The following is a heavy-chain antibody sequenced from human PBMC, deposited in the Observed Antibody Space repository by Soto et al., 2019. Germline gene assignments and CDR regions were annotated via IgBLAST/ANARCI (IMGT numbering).Heavy chain of an antibody. CDR2: ISYDGNNK. V-gene: IGHV3-30-3*01. D-gene: IGHD3-10*01. CDR1: GFTYSTYT. CDR3: GNTNYNPSLKSRVTISVDTSKNQFSLKLSSVTAADTAVYYCARHLFWVSEDYDCSCYYYVSAFAI. Sequence: PGGSLRLSCAASGFTYSTYTMHWVRQAPGKGLEWVAVISYDGNNKFYADSVKGRFTISRDSTKQTLYLQMNSLRPDDTAMYYWGNTNYNPSLKSRVTISVDTSKNQFSLKLSSVTAADTAVYYCARHLFWVSEDYDCSCYYYVSAFAIWGEGIMVTV. J-gene: IGHJ3*02.